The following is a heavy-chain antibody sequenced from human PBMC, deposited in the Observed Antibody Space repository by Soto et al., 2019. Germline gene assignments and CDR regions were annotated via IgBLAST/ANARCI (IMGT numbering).Heavy chain of an antibody. Sequence: SDTLSLTCTVSGASITDYYWSWIRQPPGKGLQWIAYIYHNGNTNYNPSLMSRVTISTDTSRSQLSLKLSSMTAADTAVYYCARDMHAGLTHHFDPWGQGNLVTVSS. D-gene: IGHD2-8*01. CDR2: IYHNGNT. V-gene: IGHV4-59*01. CDR1: GASITDYY. CDR3: ARDMHAGLTHHFDP. J-gene: IGHJ5*02.